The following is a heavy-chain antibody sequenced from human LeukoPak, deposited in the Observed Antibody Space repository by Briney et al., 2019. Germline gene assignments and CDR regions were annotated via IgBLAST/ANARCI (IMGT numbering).Heavy chain of an antibody. CDR1: GFTFSSYG. J-gene: IGHJ4*02. CDR3: ARDRYQGYSGYDSPDY. V-gene: IGHV3-33*01. Sequence: PGGSLRLSCAASGFTFSSYGMHWVRQAPGKGLEWVAVIWYDGSNKYYADSVKGRFTISRDNSKNTLYLQMNSLRAEDTAVYYCARDRYQGYSGYDSPDYWGQGTLVTVSS. CDR2: IWYDGSNK. D-gene: IGHD5-12*01.